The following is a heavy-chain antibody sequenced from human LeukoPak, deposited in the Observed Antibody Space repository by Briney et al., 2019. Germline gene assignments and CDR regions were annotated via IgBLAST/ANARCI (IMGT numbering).Heavy chain of an antibody. CDR1: GFTFSDYY. D-gene: IGHD5-24*01. CDR2: ISSSGSTI. Sequence: GGSLTLSCAASGFTFSDYYMSWIRQAPGKGLEWVSYISSSGSTIYYADSVEGRFTISRDNAKNTLYLQMNSLRAEDTAVYYCARELSRDGYGEGGAYYYYGMDVWGQGTTVTVSS. CDR3: ARELSRDGYGEGGAYYYYGMDV. V-gene: IGHV3-11*01. J-gene: IGHJ6*02.